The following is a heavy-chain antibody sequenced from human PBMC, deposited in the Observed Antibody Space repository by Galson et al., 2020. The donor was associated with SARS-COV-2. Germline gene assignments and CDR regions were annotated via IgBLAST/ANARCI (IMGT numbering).Heavy chain of an antibody. Sequence: GGSLRLSCAASGFTFSDYYMSWIRQAPGKGLEWVSYISSSSSYTNYADSVKGRFTISRDNAKNSLYLQMNSLRAEDTAVYYCARSHVGRYYFDYWGQGTLVTVSS. CDR3: ARSHVGRYYFDY. CDR2: ISSSSSYT. J-gene: IGHJ4*02. CDR1: GFTFSDYY. V-gene: IGHV3-11*06.